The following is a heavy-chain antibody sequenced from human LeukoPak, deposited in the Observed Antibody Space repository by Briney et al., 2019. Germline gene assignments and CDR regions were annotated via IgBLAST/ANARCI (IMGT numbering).Heavy chain of an antibody. CDR1: GFTFSSYG. CDR2: ISYDGSNK. CDR3: ARDRDIVVVVAATFYYYYMDV. V-gene: IGHV3-30*03. J-gene: IGHJ6*03. Sequence: PGGSLRLSCAASGFTFSSYGMHWVRQAPGKGLEGVAVISYDGSNKYYADSVKGRFTISRDNSKNTLYLQMNSLGAEDTAVYYCARDRDIVVVVAATFYYYYMDVWGKGTTATVSS. D-gene: IGHD2-15*01.